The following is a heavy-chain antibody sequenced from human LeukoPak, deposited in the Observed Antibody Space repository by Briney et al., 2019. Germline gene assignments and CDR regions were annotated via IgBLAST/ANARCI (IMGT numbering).Heavy chain of an antibody. CDR1: GYTFTGYY. CDR3: ARVDFDWYYFDY. J-gene: IGHJ4*02. D-gene: IGHD3-9*01. Sequence: ASVKVSCKASGYTFTGYYMHWVRQAPGQGLEWMGWINPNSGGTNYAQKFQGRVTMTRDTSISTAYMELSRLRSDDTAVYYCARVDFDWYYFDYWGQGTLFTVSS. V-gene: IGHV1-2*02. CDR2: INPNSGGT.